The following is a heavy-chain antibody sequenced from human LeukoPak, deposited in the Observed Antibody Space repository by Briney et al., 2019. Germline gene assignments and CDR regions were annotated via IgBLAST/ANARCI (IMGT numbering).Heavy chain of an antibody. CDR3: ARLFYDDSSGVYGMDV. Sequence: PGGSLRLSCSASGFTFSSYVMNWLRQAPGKGLGWVSYIRISACTIYYALPVKGRFTISRDNAKNSVYLQMNSLRVEGTAVYYCARLFYDDSSGVYGMDVWGQGTTVTVS. CDR2: IRISACTI. J-gene: IGHJ6*02. D-gene: IGHD3-22*01. CDR1: GFTFSSYV. V-gene: IGHV3-48*03.